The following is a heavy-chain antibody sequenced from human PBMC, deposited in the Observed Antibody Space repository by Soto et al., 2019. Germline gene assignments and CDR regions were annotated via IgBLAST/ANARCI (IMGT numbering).Heavy chain of an antibody. Sequence: QVQLVQSGAEVKKPGASVKVSCKASGYTFTSYAMHWVRQAPGQRLEWMGWINAGNGNTKYSQKFQGRVTITRDTSESTAYMELSSLRSEDTAVYYCAREARNYDFWSGYSQEYDYWGQGTLVTVSS. CDR3: AREARNYDFWSGYSQEYDY. J-gene: IGHJ4*02. V-gene: IGHV1-3*01. CDR2: INAGNGNT. D-gene: IGHD3-3*01. CDR1: GYTFTSYA.